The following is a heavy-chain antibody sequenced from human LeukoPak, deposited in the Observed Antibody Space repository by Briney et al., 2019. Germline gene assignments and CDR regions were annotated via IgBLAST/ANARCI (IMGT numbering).Heavy chain of an antibody. CDR1: GFTFSSYE. CDR2: ISSSGSTI. D-gene: IGHD5-18*01. V-gene: IGHV3-48*03. Sequence: GGSLRLSRTASGFTFSSYEMNWVRQAPGKGLEWVSYISSSGSTIYYADSVKGRFTISRDNAKNSLYLQMNSLRAEDTAVYYCARDSARYSYGFDYWGQGTLVTVSS. J-gene: IGHJ4*02. CDR3: ARDSARYSYGFDY.